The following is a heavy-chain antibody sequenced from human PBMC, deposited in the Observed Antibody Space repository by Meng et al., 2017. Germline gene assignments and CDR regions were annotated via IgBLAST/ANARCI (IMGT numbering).Heavy chain of an antibody. CDR3: ARWSIYCSGGSCYSFDY. CDR1: GGSISSSNW. CDR2: IYHSGST. D-gene: IGHD2-15*01. V-gene: IGHV4-4*02. J-gene: IGHJ4*02. Sequence: GHVPGSGPGLVKPSGTLSLTVAVSGGSISSSNWWSWVRQPPGKGLEWIGEIYHSGSTNYNPSLKSRVTISVDKSKNQFSLKLSSVTAADTAVYYCARWSIYCSGGSCYSFDYWGQGTLVTVSS.